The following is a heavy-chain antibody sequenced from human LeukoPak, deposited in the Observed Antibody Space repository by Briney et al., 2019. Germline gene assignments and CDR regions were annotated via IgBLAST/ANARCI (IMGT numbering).Heavy chain of an antibody. V-gene: IGHV4-61*01. J-gene: IGHJ4*02. D-gene: IGHD5-12*01. CDR2: IYYSGST. CDR3: ARADGRLATDIDY. Sequence: SETLSLTCTVSGGSVSSGSYYWSWMRQPPGKGLEWIGYIYYSGSTNYNPSLKSRVTISVDRSKNQFSLKLSSVTAADTAVYYCARADGRLATDIDYWGQGTLVTVSS. CDR1: GGSVSSGSYY.